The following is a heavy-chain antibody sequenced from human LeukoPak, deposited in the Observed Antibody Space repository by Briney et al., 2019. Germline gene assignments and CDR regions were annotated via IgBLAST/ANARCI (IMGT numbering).Heavy chain of an antibody. CDR2: IYHSGRT. D-gene: IGHD3-22*01. V-gene: IGHV4-39*01. CDR3: ARRRYYDSTGYFE. CDR1: GDYISSSSYY. J-gene: IGHJ1*01. Sequence: SETLSLTCAVSGDYISSSSYYWGWIRQSPGTGLEWIGDIYHSGRTYYNPSLKSRVAISIDTSKNQFSLRWRSMTAADTAVFYCARRRYYDSTGYFEWGRGTLVTVSS.